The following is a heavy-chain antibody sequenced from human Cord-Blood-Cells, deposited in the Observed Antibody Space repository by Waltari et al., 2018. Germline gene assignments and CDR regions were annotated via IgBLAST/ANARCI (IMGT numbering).Heavy chain of an antibody. D-gene: IGHD2-2*01. J-gene: IGHJ2*01. CDR1: GGSFSGYY. CDR2: IKHSGST. CDR3: ARPTVPAATAYFDL. Sequence: QVQLQQWGAGLLKPSETLSLTCAVYGGSFSGYYWSWIRQPPGKGLEWIGEIKHSGSTNYNPSLKSRVTISVDTSKNQFSLKLSSVTAADTAVYYCARPTVPAATAYFDLWGRGTLVTVSS. V-gene: IGHV4-34*01.